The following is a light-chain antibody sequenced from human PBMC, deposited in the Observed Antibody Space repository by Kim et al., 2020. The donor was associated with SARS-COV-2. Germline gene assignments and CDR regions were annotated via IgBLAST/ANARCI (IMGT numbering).Light chain of an antibody. CDR1: RSNIGGNT. V-gene: IGLV1-44*01. CDR3: ATWDDRLKGVV. J-gene: IGLJ3*02. CDR2: RND. Sequence: GQRFTMSCTGSRSNIGGNTVTWYQQSPGTAPKVVISRNDERPSGLSDRFSGSKSGTSASLAISGLQSEDEADYYCATWDDRLKGVVFGGGTRLTVL.